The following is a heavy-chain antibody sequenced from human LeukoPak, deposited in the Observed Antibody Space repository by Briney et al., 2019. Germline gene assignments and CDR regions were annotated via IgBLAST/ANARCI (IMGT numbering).Heavy chain of an antibody. CDR1: GGSISSYY. V-gene: IGHV4-4*09. CDR2: IYTSGST. D-gene: IGHD3-9*01. J-gene: IGHJ6*03. CDR3: AGNDILTGYRDYYYYYMDV. Sequence: SETLSLTCTVSGGSISSYYWSWLRQPPGKGLEWIGYIYTSGSTNYNPSLKSRVTISVDTSKNQFSLKLSSVTAADTAVYYCAGNDILTGYRDYYYYYMDVWGKGTTVTVSS.